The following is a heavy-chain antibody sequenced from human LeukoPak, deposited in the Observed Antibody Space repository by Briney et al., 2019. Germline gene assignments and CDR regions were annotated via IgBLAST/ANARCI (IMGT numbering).Heavy chain of an antibody. J-gene: IGHJ4*02. CDR3: ATVGGSVWYGFDY. CDR2: VYSSGST. V-gene: IGHV4-4*07. Sequence: SETLSLTCTVSGGSISSYYWSWIRQPAGKGLEWIGHVYSSGSTNYNPSLKSRLTMSVDTSKNQFSLELSSVTAVDTAVYYCATVGGSVWYGFDYWGQGTLVTVSS. D-gene: IGHD6-19*01. CDR1: GGSISSYY.